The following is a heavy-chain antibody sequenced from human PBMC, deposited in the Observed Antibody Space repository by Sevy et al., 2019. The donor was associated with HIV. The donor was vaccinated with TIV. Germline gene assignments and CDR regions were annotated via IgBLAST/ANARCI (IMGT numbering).Heavy chain of an antibody. Sequence: ASVKVSCKASGHTLTDLSVHWVRQAPGKGFEWIGRFDPEDGERIYAQKFQGRVTMTEDTSTDTAYMELGSLRSEDTAVYYCSATREYYSDSYGYFDYWGQGTLVTVSS. CDR1: GHTLTDLS. D-gene: IGHD3-22*01. V-gene: IGHV1-24*01. CDR2: FDPEDGER. J-gene: IGHJ4*02. CDR3: SATREYYSDSYGYFDY.